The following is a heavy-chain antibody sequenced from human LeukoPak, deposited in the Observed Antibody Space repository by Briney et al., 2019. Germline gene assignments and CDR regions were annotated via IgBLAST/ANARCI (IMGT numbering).Heavy chain of an antibody. Sequence: ASVKVSCKASGGTFSSYAISWVRQAPGQGLEWMGGIIPIFGTANYAQKFQGRVTITTDESTSTAYMELSSLRSEDTAVYYCARTPQFTCSSTSCYLALDNWFDPWGQGILVTVSS. D-gene: IGHD2-2*01. J-gene: IGHJ5*02. CDR1: GGTFSSYA. CDR3: ARTPQFTCSSTSCYLALDNWFDP. CDR2: IIPIFGTA. V-gene: IGHV1-69*05.